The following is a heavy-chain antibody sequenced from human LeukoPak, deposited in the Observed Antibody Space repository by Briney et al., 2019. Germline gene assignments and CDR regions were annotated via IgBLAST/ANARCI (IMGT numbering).Heavy chain of an antibody. CDR3: ARDKSPIAVAGTRGDY. CDR2: INSDGSGT. J-gene: IGHJ4*02. V-gene: IGHV3-74*01. CDR1: GFTFSSYW. Sequence: GGSLRLSCAASGFTFSSYWMHWVRQAPGKGLVWVSRINSDGSGTSYADSVKGRFTISRDNAKNTLYLQMNSLRAEDTAVYYCARDKSPIAVAGTRGDYWGQGTLVTVSS. D-gene: IGHD6-19*01.